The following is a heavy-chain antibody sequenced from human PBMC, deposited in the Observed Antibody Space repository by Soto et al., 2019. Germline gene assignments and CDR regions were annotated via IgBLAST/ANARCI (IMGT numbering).Heavy chain of an antibody. CDR3: ARHHVRGRTIAGAAEF. J-gene: IGHJ4*02. CDR1: GASISSFF. Sequence: SETLSLTCTVSGASISSFFWTWIRQPAGKGLEYIGRIYSSGSTNQNPSLKSRVTISVDTSKNQLFLNLISVTAAATAMYYCARHHVRGRTIAGAAEFWGQGTLVTVSS. CDR2: IYSSGST. D-gene: IGHD6-13*01. V-gene: IGHV4-4*07.